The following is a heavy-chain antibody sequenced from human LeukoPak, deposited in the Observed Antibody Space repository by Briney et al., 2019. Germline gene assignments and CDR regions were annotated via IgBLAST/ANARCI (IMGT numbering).Heavy chain of an antibody. CDR1: GDSMSNDYY. D-gene: IGHD2-15*01. CDR3: ARAVSAGYCSFMSCPNPFDY. V-gene: IGHV4-38-2*01. CDR2: IYHSGST. J-gene: IGHJ4*02. Sequence: SETLSLTCAVSGDSMSNDYYWGLVRQPPGKGLEWIGSIYHSGSTYYNPSLKSRVTISVHTSKNQYSLKVSSVTAADTAVYYCARAVSAGYCSFMSCPNPFDYWGQGTLVTVSS.